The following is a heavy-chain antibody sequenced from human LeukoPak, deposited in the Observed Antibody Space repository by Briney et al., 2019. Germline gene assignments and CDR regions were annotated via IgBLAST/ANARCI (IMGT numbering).Heavy chain of an antibody. V-gene: IGHV4-59*01. CDR3: ARVKQHSYGRYFDH. J-gene: IGHJ4*02. Sequence: RTSETLSLTCSVSGDSISTYHWNWIRKPPGRGLEWIGYMQSTGNSNYNPSLRSRVTMFVDTSKNQVALILRSVTAADTAVYFCARVKQHSYGRYFDHWGQGALVTVSS. CDR1: GDSISTYH. D-gene: IGHD5-18*01. CDR2: MQSTGNS.